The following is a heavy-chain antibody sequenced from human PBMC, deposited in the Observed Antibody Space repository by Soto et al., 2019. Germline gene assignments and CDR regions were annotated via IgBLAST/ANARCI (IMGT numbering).Heavy chain of an antibody. V-gene: IGHV3-15*01. CDR3: TTDLAYSSSFWNWFDP. J-gene: IGHJ5*02. Sequence: RGSLSLSFSSSVFTFSNAWMSWVRQAPGKGLEWVGRIQLPTDGGTTDYAAPVKGRFTISRDDSKNTLYLQMNSLKTEDTAVYYCTTDLAYSSSFWNWFDPGGQGTRVT. CDR2: IQLPTDGGTT. CDR1: VFTFSNAW. D-gene: IGHD6-13*01.